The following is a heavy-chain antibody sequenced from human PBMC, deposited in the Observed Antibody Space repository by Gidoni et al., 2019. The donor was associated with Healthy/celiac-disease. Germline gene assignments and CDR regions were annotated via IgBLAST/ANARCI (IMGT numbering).Heavy chain of an antibody. J-gene: IGHJ4*02. Sequence: QVQLQESGPGLVKPSETLSLTCTVSGGSISSYYWSWIRQPPGKGLEWIGYIYYSGSTNYNPSLKSRVTISVDTSKNQFSLKLSSVTAADTAVYYWARADYGSGSYYFDYWGQGTLVTVSA. CDR1: GGSISSYY. D-gene: IGHD3-10*01. CDR2: IYYSGST. V-gene: IGHV4-59*01. CDR3: ARADYGSGSYYFDY.